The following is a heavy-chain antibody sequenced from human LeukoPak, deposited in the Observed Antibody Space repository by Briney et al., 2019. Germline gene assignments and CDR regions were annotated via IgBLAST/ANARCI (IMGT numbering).Heavy chain of an antibody. V-gene: IGHV4-59*06. CDR1: GGSISSYY. Sequence: SETLSLTCTVSGGSISSYYWSWIRQPPGKGLEWIGYIYYSGSTYYNPSLKSRVTISVDTSKNQFSLKLSSVTAADTAVYYCARGIQTTTAYFDYWGQGTLVTVSS. J-gene: IGHJ4*02. D-gene: IGHD4-17*01. CDR2: IYYSGST. CDR3: ARGIQTTTAYFDY.